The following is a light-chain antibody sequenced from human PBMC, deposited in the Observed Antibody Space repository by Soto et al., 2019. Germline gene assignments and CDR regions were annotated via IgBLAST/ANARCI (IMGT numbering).Light chain of an antibody. CDR1: QSVSKK. V-gene: IGKV3-15*01. CDR2: AVS. CDR3: QQYHTWPVT. J-gene: IGKJ4*01. Sequence: EIVMTQSPATLSVSPGERVTFSCRASQSVSKKVAWYQHKPGQAPRLLISAVSTGATGVPARFSGSGSGTEFTLTINSLQSEDCATYYCQQYHTWPVTFGGGTKV.